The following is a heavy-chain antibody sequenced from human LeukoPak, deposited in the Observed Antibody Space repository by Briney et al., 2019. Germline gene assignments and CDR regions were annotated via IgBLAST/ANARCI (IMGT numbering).Heavy chain of an antibody. CDR2: IIWNTGTI. Sequence: PGGSLRLSCAASGFTFDDYAMHWVRHGRGKGREWVSVIIWNTGTIAYADSVKGRFTISRDNAKNSLHLQMDSLRPEDMALYYCVKDRRATVTTSRFQHWGQGTLVTVSS. CDR3: VKDRRATVTTSRFQH. J-gene: IGHJ1*01. V-gene: IGHV3-9*03. D-gene: IGHD4-17*01. CDR1: GFTFDDYA.